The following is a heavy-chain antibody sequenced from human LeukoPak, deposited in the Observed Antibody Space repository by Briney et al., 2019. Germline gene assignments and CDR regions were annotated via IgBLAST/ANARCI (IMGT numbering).Heavy chain of an antibody. CDR1: GGTFSNYA. CDR3: ARHRVIEGDYYYYMDV. J-gene: IGHJ6*03. CDR2: IIPIFGTA. Sequence: SVKVSCKASGGTFSNYAISWVRQAPGQGLEWMGGIIPIFGTANYAQKFQGRVTITTDESTSTASMELNSLRSEDTAVYYCARHRVIEGDYYYYMDVWGKGTTVTVSS. V-gene: IGHV1-69*05.